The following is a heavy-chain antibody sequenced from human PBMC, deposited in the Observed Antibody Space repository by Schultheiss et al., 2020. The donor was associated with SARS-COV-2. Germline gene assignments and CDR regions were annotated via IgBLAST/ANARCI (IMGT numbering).Heavy chain of an antibody. CDR1: GGSISSGGYY. CDR2: IYYSGST. CDR3: ARGGGMRGYYYYGMDV. Sequence: SQTLSLTCTVSGGSISSGGYYWSWIRQHPGKGLEWIGYIYYSGSTYYNPSLKSRVTISVDTSKNQFSLKLSSVTAADTAVYYCARGGGMRGYYYYGMDVWGQGTTVTVSS. D-gene: IGHD3-16*01. V-gene: IGHV4-31*03. J-gene: IGHJ6*02.